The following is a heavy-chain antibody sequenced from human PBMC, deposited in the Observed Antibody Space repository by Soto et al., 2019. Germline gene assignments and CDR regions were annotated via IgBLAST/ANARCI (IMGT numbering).Heavy chain of an antibody. CDR1: GFSLSTSGVG. CDR3: AHSVYDSSGYYPNWFDP. Sequence: QITLKESGPTLVKPTQTLTLTCTFSGFSLSTSGVGVGWIRQPPGKALEWLALIYWDDDKRYSPSLKSRLTITKDTSQIQVVLTMPNMDHVDTDTYYCAHSVYDSSGYYPNWFDPWGQGTLVTVSS. V-gene: IGHV2-5*02. D-gene: IGHD3-22*01. CDR2: IYWDDDK. J-gene: IGHJ5*02.